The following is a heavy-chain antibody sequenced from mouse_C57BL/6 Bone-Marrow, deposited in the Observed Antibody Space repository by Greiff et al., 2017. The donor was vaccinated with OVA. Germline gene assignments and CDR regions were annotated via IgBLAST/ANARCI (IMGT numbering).Heavy chain of an antibody. D-gene: IGHD1-1*01. V-gene: IGHV1-42*01. CDR1: GYSFTGYY. CDR2: INPSTGGT. Sequence: VQLQQSGPELVKPGASVKISCKASGYSFTGYYMNWVKQSPEKSLEWIGEINPSTGGTTYNQKFKAKATLTLDKSSSTAYMQLKSLTSEDSAVYYCASPSYYQYWYFDVWGTGTTVTVSS. CDR3: ASPSYYQYWYFDV. J-gene: IGHJ1*03.